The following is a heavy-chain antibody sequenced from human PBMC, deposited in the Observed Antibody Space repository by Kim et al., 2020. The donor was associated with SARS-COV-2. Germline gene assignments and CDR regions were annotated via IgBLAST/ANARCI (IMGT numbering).Heavy chain of an antibody. V-gene: IGHV1-2*02. CDR3: ARDAAAGLYYYYGMDV. Sequence: ASVKVSCKASGYTFTGYYMHWVRQAPGQGLEWMGWINPNSGGTNYAQKFQGRVTMTRDTSISTAYMELSRLRSDDTAVYYCARDAAAGLYYYYGMDVWGQGTTVTVSS. D-gene: IGHD6-13*01. J-gene: IGHJ6*02. CDR2: INPNSGGT. CDR1: GYTFTGYY.